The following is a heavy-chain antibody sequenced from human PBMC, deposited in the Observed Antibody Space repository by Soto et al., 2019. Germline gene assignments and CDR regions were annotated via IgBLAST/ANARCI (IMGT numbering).Heavy chain of an antibody. CDR2: IISNGGTT. CDR1: GFTFSSYD. J-gene: IGHJ4*02. V-gene: IGHV3-64*01. D-gene: IGHD1-7*01. Sequence: EVQLAESGGGMVQPGGSLRLSCVASGFTFSSYDMHWVRQAQGKGLEYVSSIISNGGTTYYGNSVKGRFTISRDNSKNTLYLQMGSLRAEDMAVYYCVRRVSGNYDYWGQGTLVTVSS. CDR3: VRRVSGNYDY.